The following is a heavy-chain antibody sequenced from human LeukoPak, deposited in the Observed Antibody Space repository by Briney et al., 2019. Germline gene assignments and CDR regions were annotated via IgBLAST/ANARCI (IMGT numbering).Heavy chain of an antibody. CDR1: GYTFTSYG. D-gene: IGHD6-19*01. Sequence: ASVKVSCKASGYTFTSYGISWVRQAPGQGLEWMGWISAYSGNTNYAQKLQGRVTMTTDTSTSTAYMELRSLRSDDTAVYYCARDPRIAVAGTNYFDYWGQGTLVTVSS. CDR3: ARDPRIAVAGTNYFDY. CDR2: ISAYSGNT. V-gene: IGHV1-18*01. J-gene: IGHJ4*02.